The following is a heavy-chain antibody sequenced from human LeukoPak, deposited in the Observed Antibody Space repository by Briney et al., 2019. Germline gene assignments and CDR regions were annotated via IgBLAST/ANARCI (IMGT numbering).Heavy chain of an antibody. J-gene: IGHJ3*02. D-gene: IGHD1-26*01. CDR1: GFTFDDYA. CDR3: AKARARWELLLAFDI. V-gene: IGHV3-9*01. CDR2: ISWNSGST. Sequence: GGSLRLACAASGFTFDDYAMHWVRQAPGKGLEWVSGISWNSGSTGYADSVKGRFTISRDNAKNSLYLQMNSLRAEDTALYYCAKARARWELLLAFDIWGQGTMVTVSS.